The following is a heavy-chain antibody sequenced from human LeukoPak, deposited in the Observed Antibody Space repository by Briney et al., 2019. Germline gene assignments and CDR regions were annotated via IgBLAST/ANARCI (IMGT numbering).Heavy chain of an antibody. CDR3: AREDQLNGDNAFDI. CDR1: GFTFSSYA. V-gene: IGHV3-64*01. CDR2: ISSNGGST. D-gene: IGHD7-27*01. J-gene: IGHJ3*02. Sequence: PGGSLRLSCSASGFTFSSYAMHWVRQAPGKGLEYVSAISSNGGSTYYANSVKGRFTISRDNSKNTLYLQMGSLRAEDMAVYYCAREDQLNGDNAFDIWGQGTMVTVSS.